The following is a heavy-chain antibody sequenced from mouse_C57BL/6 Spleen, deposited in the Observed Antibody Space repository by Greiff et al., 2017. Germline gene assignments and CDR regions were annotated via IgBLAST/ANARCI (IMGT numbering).Heavy chain of an antibody. V-gene: IGHV1-69*01. CDR1: GYTFTSYW. J-gene: IGHJ3*01. CDR3: ASHYYGSSPFAY. CDR2: IDPSDSYT. Sequence: QVQLQQPGAELVMPGASVKLSCKASGYTFTSYWMHWVKQRPGQGLEWIGEIDPSDSYTNYNQKFKGKATLTVDKSSSTAYMQLSSLTAEDSADYYCASHYYGSSPFAYWGQGTLVTVSA. D-gene: IGHD1-1*01.